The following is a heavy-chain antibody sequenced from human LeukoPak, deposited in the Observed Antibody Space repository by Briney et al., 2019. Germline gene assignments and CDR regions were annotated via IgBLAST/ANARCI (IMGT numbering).Heavy chain of an antibody. V-gene: IGHV1-2*02. J-gene: IGHJ4*02. CDR1: GYTFTGYY. CDR2: INPNSGGT. D-gene: IGHD3-22*01. Sequence: ASVKVSCKASGYTFTGYYMHWVRQAPGQGLEWMGWINPNSGGTNYAQKFQGRVTMTRDTSLSTAYMELSRLRSDDTAVYYCARDLFNYYDSSGYGDYWGQGTLVTVSS. CDR3: ARDLFNYYDSSGYGDY.